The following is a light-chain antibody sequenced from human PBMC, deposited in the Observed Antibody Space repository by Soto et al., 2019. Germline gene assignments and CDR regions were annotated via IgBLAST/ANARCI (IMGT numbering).Light chain of an antibody. J-gene: IGKJ5*01. CDR2: GAS. CDR3: QQRTDWPTIT. Sequence: EIVLTQSPATLSLSPGERATLSCRANQSVSSYLAWYQQKPGQAPRLLIHGASKRAPGIPARFSGSGSGTDFTLTISSLESEDFAVYYCQQRTDWPTITFGQGTRLDIK. CDR1: QSVSSY. V-gene: IGKV3-11*01.